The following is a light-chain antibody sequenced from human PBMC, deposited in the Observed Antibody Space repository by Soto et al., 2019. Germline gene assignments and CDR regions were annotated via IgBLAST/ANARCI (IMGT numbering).Light chain of an antibody. V-gene: IGLV1-44*01. J-gene: IGLJ2*01. CDR1: SSNIGTNN. CDR2: SNN. Sequence: QSVLTQPPSASGTLGQRVTISCSGSSSNIGTNNVNWYQQLPGTAPKLLIYSNNQRPSGVPDRFSGSKSGTSASLAISGLQSEDEAEYYCVAWDDSLNGVVFGGGTKLTVL. CDR3: VAWDDSLNGVV.